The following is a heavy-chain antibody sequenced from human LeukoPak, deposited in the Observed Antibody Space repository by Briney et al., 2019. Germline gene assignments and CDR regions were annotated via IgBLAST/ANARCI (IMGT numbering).Heavy chain of an antibody. J-gene: IGHJ4*02. D-gene: IGHD3-3*01. CDR1: GYTFTSYD. Sequence: ASVKVSCKASGYTFTSYDINWVRQATGQGLEWMGWMNPNSGSTGYAQKFQGRVTMTRNTSISTAYMELSSLRSEDTAVYYCARGREVRFLEWLSTSYYFDYWGQGTLVTVSS. CDR3: ARGREVRFLEWLSTSYYFDY. V-gene: IGHV1-8*01. CDR2: MNPNSGST.